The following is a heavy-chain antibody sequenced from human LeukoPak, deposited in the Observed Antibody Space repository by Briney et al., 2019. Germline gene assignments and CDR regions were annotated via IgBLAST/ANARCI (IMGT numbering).Heavy chain of an antibody. CDR2: IYYSGST. J-gene: IGHJ5*02. V-gene: IGHV4-61*05. CDR3: ARGVVAARFWFDP. CDR1: GGSISSSSYY. D-gene: IGHD6-6*01. Sequence: TSETLSLTCTVSGGSISSSSYYWGWIRQPPGKGLEWIGYIYYSGSTNYNPSLKSRVTISVDTSKNQFSLKLSSVTAADTAVYYCARGVVAARFWFDPWGQGTLVTVSS.